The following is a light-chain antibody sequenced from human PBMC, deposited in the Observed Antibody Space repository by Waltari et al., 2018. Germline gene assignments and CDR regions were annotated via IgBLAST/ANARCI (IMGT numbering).Light chain of an antibody. CDR1: QSLVHSDGNTY. V-gene: IGKV2-30*02. Sequence: DVVMTQSPLSLPVTLGQPASISCRSSQSLVHSDGNTYLNWFQQRPGQSPRRLIYKVSNRDSGVPDRFSGSGSGTDFTLKISRVEAEDVGVYYCMQGTHWLGYTFGQGTKLEIK. CDR2: KVS. CDR3: MQGTHWLGYT. J-gene: IGKJ2*01.